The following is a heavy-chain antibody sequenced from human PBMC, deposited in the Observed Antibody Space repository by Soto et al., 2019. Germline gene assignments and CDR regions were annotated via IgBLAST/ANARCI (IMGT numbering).Heavy chain of an antibody. CDR1: GYTFTSYD. Sequence: ASVKVSCKASGYTFTSYDINWVRQATGQGLEWMGWMNPNSGNTGYAQKFQGRVTMTRNTSISTAYMELSSLRSEDTAVYYCACTGYQRDIVGTEPRPFDPWGQGTLVTVSS. CDR3: ACTGYQRDIVGTEPRPFDP. CDR2: MNPNSGNT. D-gene: IGHD5-12*01. V-gene: IGHV1-8*01. J-gene: IGHJ5*02.